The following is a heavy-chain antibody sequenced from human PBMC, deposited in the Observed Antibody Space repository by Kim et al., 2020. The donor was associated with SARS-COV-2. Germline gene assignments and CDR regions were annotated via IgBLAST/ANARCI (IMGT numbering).Heavy chain of an antibody. J-gene: IGHJ4*01. CDR3: ATERTHYSGSDQFDY. CDR2: IRSSSSTI. D-gene: IGHD1-26*01. V-gene: IGHV3-48*02. Sequence: GGSLRISCAASGVTVSSESMNWVRQAPGKGLEWVSYIRSSSSTIYDADSVKGRFTSSRDNAKNSLYLQMNSLREEDTAVYYCATERTHYSGSDQFDYWG. CDR1: GVTVSSES.